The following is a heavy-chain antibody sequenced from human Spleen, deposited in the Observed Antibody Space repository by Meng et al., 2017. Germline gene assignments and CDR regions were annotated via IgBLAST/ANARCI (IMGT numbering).Heavy chain of an antibody. D-gene: IGHD2-15*01. Sequence: SVKVSCKALGNIFSNYVIGWVRQAPGQGLEWMGGINAVFGTTNYAQKFQGRVTITSDESTSTVQMELTRMTSDDTAVYFCARKLGNCIGTTCYSLDYWGQGTLVTVSS. CDR1: GNIFSNYV. J-gene: IGHJ4*02. CDR3: ARKLGNCIGTTCYSLDY. V-gene: IGHV1-69*13. CDR2: INAVFGTT.